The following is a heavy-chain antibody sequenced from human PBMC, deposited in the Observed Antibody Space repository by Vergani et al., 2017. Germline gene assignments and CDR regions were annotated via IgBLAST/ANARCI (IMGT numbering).Heavy chain of an antibody. CDR3: AKDFDSGFYYWGIDS. V-gene: IGHV3-43D*03. D-gene: IGHD1-26*01. Sequence: EVQLVESGGVVVQPGGSLRLSCAASGFTFDDYAMHWVRQVSGKGLEWVSLISWDGGSTYYADSVKGRFTISRDNSIDSLYLQMKSLRAEDTALYYCAKDFDSGFYYWGIDSWGQGTLVTVSS. CDR2: ISWDGGST. J-gene: IGHJ4*02. CDR1: GFTFDDYA.